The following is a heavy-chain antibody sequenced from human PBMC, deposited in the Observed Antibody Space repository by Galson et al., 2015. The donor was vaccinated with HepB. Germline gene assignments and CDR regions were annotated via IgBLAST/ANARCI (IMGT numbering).Heavy chain of an antibody. CDR2: INPSGGTT. V-gene: IGHV1-46*01. J-gene: IGHJ6*02. D-gene: IGHD2-2*01. CDR3: AKTLYCSSTSCPLQGLNVMDV. CDR1: GYTFSSYY. Sequence: SVKVSCKASGYTFSSYYIHWVRQAPGQGLEWMGLINPSGGTTSYAHKFQGRVTMTRDTSTSTVYMELSSLRSEDTAVYYCAKTLYCSSTSCPLQGLNVMDVWGQGTTVTVSS.